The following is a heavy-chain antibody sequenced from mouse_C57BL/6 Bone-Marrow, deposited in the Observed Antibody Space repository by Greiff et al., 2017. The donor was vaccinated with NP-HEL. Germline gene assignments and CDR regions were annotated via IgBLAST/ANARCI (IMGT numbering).Heavy chain of an antibody. CDR2: IRSKSNNYAT. CDR1: GFSFNTYA. V-gene: IGHV10-1*01. Sequence: EVKVVESGGGLVQPKGSLKLSCAASGFSFNTYAMNWVRQAPGKGLEWVARIRSKSNNYATYYADSVKDRFTISRDDSESMLYLQMNNLKTEDTAMYYCVRYDYESGFDYWGQGTTLTVSS. D-gene: IGHD2-4*01. CDR3: VRYDYESGFDY. J-gene: IGHJ2*01.